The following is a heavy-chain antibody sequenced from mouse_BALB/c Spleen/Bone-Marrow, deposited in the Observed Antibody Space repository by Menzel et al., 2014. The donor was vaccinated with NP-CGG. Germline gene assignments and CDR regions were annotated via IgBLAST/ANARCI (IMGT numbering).Heavy chain of an antibody. CDR2: IYPGDGDT. Sequence: QVQLQQSGAELVRPGSSVKISCKASGYAFSSYWMNWVKQRPGQGLEWIGQIYPGDGDTNYNGKFKGKATLTADKSSSTAYMQLSSLTSEDSAVYFCARRGYYYCSSYVDYWGQGTTLTVSS. CDR1: GYAFSSYW. V-gene: IGHV1-80*01. D-gene: IGHD1-1*01. J-gene: IGHJ2*01. CDR3: ARRGYYYCSSYVDY.